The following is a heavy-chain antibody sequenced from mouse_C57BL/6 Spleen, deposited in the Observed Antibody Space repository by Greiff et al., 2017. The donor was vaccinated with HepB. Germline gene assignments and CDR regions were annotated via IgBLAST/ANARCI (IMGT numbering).Heavy chain of an antibody. CDR3: ARGNYYGSNFDY. CDR1: GYTFTSYT. J-gene: IGHJ2*01. V-gene: IGHV1-4*01. Sequence: QVQLQQPGAELARPGASVKMSCKASGYTFTSYTMHWVKQRPGQGLEWIGYINPSSGYTKYNQKFKDKATLTADKSSSTAYMQLSSLTSEDSAVYYCARGNYYGSNFDYWGQGTTLTVSS. D-gene: IGHD1-1*01. CDR2: INPSSGYT.